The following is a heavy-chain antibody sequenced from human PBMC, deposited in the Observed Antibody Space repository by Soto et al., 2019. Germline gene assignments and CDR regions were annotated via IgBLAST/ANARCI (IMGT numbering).Heavy chain of an antibody. D-gene: IGHD2-21*02. V-gene: IGHV4-39*01. CDR2: IYYSGST. J-gene: IGHJ5*02. Sequence: SETLYLTCTVSVGSISSSSYSWGWIRQPPGKGLEWIGSIYYSGSTYYNPSLKSRVTISVDTSKNQFSLKLTSVTAAETAVYYCVRTARQGAVAPHWFDRWGQGTQVTVS. CDR3: VRTARQGAVAPHWFDR. CDR1: VGSISSSSYS.